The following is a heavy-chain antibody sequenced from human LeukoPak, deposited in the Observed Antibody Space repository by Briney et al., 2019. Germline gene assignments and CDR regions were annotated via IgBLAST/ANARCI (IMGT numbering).Heavy chain of an antibody. Sequence: GGSLRLSCAASGFILSVNYMTWVRQSPGKGLEWLSHIYRDGNTYYADSVNGRFSISRDDYKNTLYLEMNSLRAEDTALYYCARYTFRAVDIWGQGSMVTVSS. J-gene: IGHJ3*02. CDR1: GFILSVNY. D-gene: IGHD2-2*02. CDR2: IYRDGNT. CDR3: ARYTFRAVDI. V-gene: IGHV3-53*01.